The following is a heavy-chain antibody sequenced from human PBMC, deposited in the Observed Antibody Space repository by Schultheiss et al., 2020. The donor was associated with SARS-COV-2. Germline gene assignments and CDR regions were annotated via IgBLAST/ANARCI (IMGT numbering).Heavy chain of an antibody. D-gene: IGHD2-15*01. CDR3: ARDQRCSGGSCFSANFDY. CDR1: GFTFSTYA. Sequence: GGSLRLSCAASGFTFSTYAMNWVRQAPGKGLEWVSVISTTGGATYYADSVKGRFTISRDNSKNTLYLQMNSLRAEDMAVYYCARDQRCSGGSCFSANFDYWGQGTLVTVSS. CDR2: ISTTGGAT. J-gene: IGHJ4*02. V-gene: IGHV3-23*01.